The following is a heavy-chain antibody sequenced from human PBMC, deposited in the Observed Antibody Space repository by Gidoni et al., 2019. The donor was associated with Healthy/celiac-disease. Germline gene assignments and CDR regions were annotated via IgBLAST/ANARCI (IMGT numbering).Heavy chain of an antibody. V-gene: IGHV4-39*01. CDR1: AGSLSSSGYY. CDR2: IYYSGST. J-gene: IGHJ5*02. Sequence: QLQLQESGPGLMKPSETLSLTCTVPAGSLSSSGYYWGWIRQPPGKGLEWIGSIYYSGSTYYNPSLKSRVTISVDTSKNQFSLKLSSVTAADTAVYYCARHSTTDIVVVPAALDWFDPWGQGTLVTVSS. CDR3: ARHSTTDIVVVPAALDWFDP. D-gene: IGHD2-2*01.